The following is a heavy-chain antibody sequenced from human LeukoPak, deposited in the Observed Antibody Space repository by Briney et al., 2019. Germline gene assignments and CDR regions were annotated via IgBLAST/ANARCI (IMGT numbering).Heavy chain of an antibody. CDR3: AREEYGGAADY. CDR1: GFTFSIYS. V-gene: IGHV3-21*01. J-gene: IGHJ4*02. D-gene: IGHD3-16*01. Sequence: GSLRLSCAASGFTFSIYSMNWVRQAPGKGLEWVSSISSSSSYIYYADSMKGRFTISRDNAKNPLYLQMNSLRAEDTAVYYCAREEYGGAADYWGQGTLVTVSS. CDR2: ISSSSSYI.